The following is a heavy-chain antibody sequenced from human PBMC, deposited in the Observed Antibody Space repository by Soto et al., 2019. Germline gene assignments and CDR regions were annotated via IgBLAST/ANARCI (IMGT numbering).Heavy chain of an antibody. Sequence: ASVKVSCKASGGTFSSYAISWVRQAPGQGLEWMGGIIPIFGTANYAQKFQGRVTITADESTSTAYMELSSLRSEDTAVYYCARFTRPGIAAAGTYLFDYWGQGTLVTVSS. D-gene: IGHD6-13*01. CDR3: ARFTRPGIAAAGTYLFDY. J-gene: IGHJ4*02. CDR1: GGTFSSYA. V-gene: IGHV1-69*13. CDR2: IIPIFGTA.